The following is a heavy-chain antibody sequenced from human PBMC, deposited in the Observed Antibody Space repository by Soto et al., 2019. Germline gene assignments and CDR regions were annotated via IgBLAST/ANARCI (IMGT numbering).Heavy chain of an antibody. D-gene: IGHD3-16*01. CDR2: ISSSGSTI. V-gene: IGHV3-48*03. CDR3: ARVVLSRGSPTRGGFDI. Sequence: EVQLVESGGGLVQPGGSLRLSCAASGFTFSSYEMNWVRQAPGKGLEWVSYISSSGSTIYYADSVKGRFTISRDNAKNSLYLQMNSLRAEDTAVYYCARVVLSRGSPTRGGFDIWGQGTMVTVSS. CDR1: GFTFSSYE. J-gene: IGHJ3*02.